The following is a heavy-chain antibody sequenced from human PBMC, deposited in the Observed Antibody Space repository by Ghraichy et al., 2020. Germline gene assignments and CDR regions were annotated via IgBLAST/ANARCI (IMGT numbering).Heavy chain of an antibody. Sequence: SETLSLTCAVYGGSFSGYYWSWIRQPPGKGLEWIGEINHSGSTNYNPSLKSRVTISVDTSKNQFSLKLSSVTAADTAVYYCASHYYGSGKNYWGQGTLVTVSS. J-gene: IGHJ4*02. V-gene: IGHV4-34*01. CDR3: ASHYYGSGKNY. CDR2: INHSGST. D-gene: IGHD3-10*01. CDR1: GGSFSGYY.